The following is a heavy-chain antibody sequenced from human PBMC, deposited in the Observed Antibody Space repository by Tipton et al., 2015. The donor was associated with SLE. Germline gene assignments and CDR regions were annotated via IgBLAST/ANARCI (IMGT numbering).Heavy chain of an antibody. CDR2: MNPNSGNT. CDR1: GYTFTSYD. V-gene: IGHV1-8*02. J-gene: IGHJ4*02. D-gene: IGHD3-10*01. CDR3: ARGTYYYGSGSYYLDY. Sequence: QSGPEVKKPGASVKVSCKASGYTFTSYDINWVRQATGQGLEWMGWMNPNSGNTGYAQKFQGRVTMTRNTSISTAYMELSSLRSEDTAVYYCARGTYYYGSGSYYLDYWGQGTLVTVSS.